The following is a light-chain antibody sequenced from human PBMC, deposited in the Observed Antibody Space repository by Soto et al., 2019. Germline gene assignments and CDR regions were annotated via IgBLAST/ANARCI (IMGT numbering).Light chain of an antibody. CDR1: QSVSSNY. CDR2: GAS. V-gene: IGKV3-20*01. J-gene: IGKJ2*01. CDR3: RQYGRSPLYT. Sequence: DIVLTQSPVTLSLSPGERATLSCRASQSVSSNYLAWYQQKPGQAPRLLIYGASCRATVVADWFSGSGSGGAFTLTISSLVPDDFVAYYYRQYGRSPLYTFGQGTKVEIK.